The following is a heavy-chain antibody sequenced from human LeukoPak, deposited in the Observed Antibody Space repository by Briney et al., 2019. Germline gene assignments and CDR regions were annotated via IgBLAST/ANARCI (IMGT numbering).Heavy chain of an antibody. J-gene: IGHJ5*02. D-gene: IGHD4-17*01. Sequence: GESLKISCKGSGYSFTSYWIGWVRQMPGKGLAWMGIIYPGDSDTRYSPPFQGQVTILVDKSISTAYLQWSNLKASDTAMYYCARRGDYGDYWFDPWGQGTLVTVSS. CDR2: IYPGDSDT. CDR3: ARRGDYGDYWFDP. V-gene: IGHV5-51*01. CDR1: GYSFTSYW.